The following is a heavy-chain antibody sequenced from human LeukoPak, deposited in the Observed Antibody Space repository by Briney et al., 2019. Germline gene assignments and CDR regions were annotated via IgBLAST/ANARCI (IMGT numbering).Heavy chain of an antibody. CDR1: GFTFSSYS. CDR3: ARDGDSSGGAGSDY. CDR2: ISSSSSYI. Sequence: GGSLRLSCAASGFTFSSYSMNWVRQAPGKGLEWVSSISSSSSYIYYADSVKGRFTISRDNAKNSLYLQMNSLRAEDTAVYYCARDGDSSGGAGSDYWGQGTLVTVSS. D-gene: IGHD6-25*01. J-gene: IGHJ4*02. V-gene: IGHV3-21*01.